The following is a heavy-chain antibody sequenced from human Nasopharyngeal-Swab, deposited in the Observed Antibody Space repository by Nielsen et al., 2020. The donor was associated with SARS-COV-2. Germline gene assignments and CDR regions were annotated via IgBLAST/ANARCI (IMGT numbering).Heavy chain of an antibody. CDR2: ISSSSSYT. J-gene: IGHJ4*02. CDR1: GFTFSDYY. Sequence: GESLKISCAASGFTFSDYYMSWIRRAPGKGLEWVSYISSSSSYTNYADSVKGRFTISRDNAKNSLYLQMNSLRAEDTAVYYCASSPGDILTGYYLWGQGTLVTVSS. D-gene: IGHD3-9*01. CDR3: ASSPGDILTGYYL. V-gene: IGHV3-11*06.